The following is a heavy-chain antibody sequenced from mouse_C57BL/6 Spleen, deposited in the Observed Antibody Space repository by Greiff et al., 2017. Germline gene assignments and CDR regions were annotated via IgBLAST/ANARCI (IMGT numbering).Heavy chain of an antibody. Sequence: VKVVESGAELARPGASVKLSCKASGYTFTSYGISWVKQRTGQGLEWIGEIYPRSGNTYYNEKFKGKATLTADKSSSTAYMELRSLTSEDSAVYFCARREDYFDYWGQGTTLTVSS. V-gene: IGHV1-81*01. J-gene: IGHJ2*01. CDR3: ARREDYFDY. CDR2: IYPRSGNT. CDR1: GYTFTSYG.